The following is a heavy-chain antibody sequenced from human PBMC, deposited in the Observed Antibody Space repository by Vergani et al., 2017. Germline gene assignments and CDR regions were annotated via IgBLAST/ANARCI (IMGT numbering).Heavy chain of an antibody. V-gene: IGHV3-23*04. CDR1: GFTFSSYA. Sequence: EVQLVESGGGVVQPGRSLRLSCAASGFTFSSYAMSWVRQAPGKGLEWVSAISGSGGSTYYADSVKGRFTISRDNSKNTLYLQMNSLRAEDTAVYYCAKDLGGYSSSWYLTVLGAFDIWGQGTMVTVSS. CDR3: AKDLGGYSSSWYLTVLGAFDI. D-gene: IGHD6-13*01. J-gene: IGHJ3*02. CDR2: ISGSGGST.